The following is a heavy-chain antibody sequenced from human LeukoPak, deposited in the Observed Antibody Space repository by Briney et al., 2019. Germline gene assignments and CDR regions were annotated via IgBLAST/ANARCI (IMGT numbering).Heavy chain of an antibody. D-gene: IGHD3-22*01. Sequence: GESLKISCKGSGYSFTSYWIGWVRQVPGKGLEWMGIIYPGDSDTRYSPSFQGQVTISADKSISTAYLQWSSLKASDTAMYYCARATYYYDSSGYYYNWFDPWGQGTLVTVSS. CDR3: ARATYYYDSSGYYYNWFDP. CDR2: IYPGDSDT. J-gene: IGHJ5*02. V-gene: IGHV5-51*01. CDR1: GYSFTSYW.